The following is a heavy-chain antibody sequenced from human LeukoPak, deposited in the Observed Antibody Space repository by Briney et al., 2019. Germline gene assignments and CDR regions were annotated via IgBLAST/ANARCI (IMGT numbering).Heavy chain of an antibody. CDR1: GFTFSSSW. CDR2: IASDGSDT. D-gene: IGHD2-2*01. V-gene: IGHV3-74*01. J-gene: IGHJ4*02. Sequence: GGSLRLSCAASGFTFSSSWMPWVRQAPGKGLVWVSRIASDGSDTRYADSVKGRFTTSRDNANDTLYLQMNSLRAEDTAVYYCVRGTQIFDFWGQGTLVTASS. CDR3: VRGTQIFDF.